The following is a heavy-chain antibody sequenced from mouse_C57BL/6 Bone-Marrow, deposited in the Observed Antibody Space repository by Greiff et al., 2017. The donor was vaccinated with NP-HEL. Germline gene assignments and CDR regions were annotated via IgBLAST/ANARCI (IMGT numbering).Heavy chain of an antibody. CDR2: ISNLAYSI. J-gene: IGHJ1*03. V-gene: IGHV5-15*01. Sequence: EVNVVESGGGLVQPGGSLKLSCAASGFTFSDYGMAWVRQAPRKGPEWVAFISNLAYSIYYADTVTGRFTISRENAKNTLYLEMSSLRSEDTAMYYCARRYYGSSPWYFDVWGTGTTVTVSS. CDR1: GFTFSDYG. D-gene: IGHD1-1*01. CDR3: ARRYYGSSPWYFDV.